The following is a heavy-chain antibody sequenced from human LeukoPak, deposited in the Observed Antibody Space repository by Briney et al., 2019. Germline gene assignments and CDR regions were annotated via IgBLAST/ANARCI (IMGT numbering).Heavy chain of an antibody. D-gene: IGHD4-17*01. CDR1: GVSISAYY. CDR3: ARDPTTVTTIFDS. Sequence: SETLSLTCSVSGVSISAYYWSWIRQPAGKGLEWIGRIYPGESIYASENTNYTPSLKSRVSMSGDTSKNQVSLKLRSVTAADTAVYYCARDPTTVTTIFDSWGQGTLVTVSS. J-gene: IGHJ4*02. V-gene: IGHV4-4*07. CDR2: IYPGESIYASENT.